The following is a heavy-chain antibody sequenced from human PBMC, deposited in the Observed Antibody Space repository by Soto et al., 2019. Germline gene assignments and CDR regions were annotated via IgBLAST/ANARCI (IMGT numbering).Heavy chain of an antibody. CDR2: IYYSGST. D-gene: IGHD2-2*01. V-gene: IGHV4-59*01. CDR3: ARESEDIVVVPAARIPFYYYYMDV. CDR1: GGSISSYY. J-gene: IGHJ6*03. Sequence: SETLSLTCTVSGGSISSYYWSWIRQPPGKGLEWIGYIYYSGSTNYNPSLKSRVTISVDTSKNQFSLKLSSVTAADTAVYYCARESEDIVVVPAARIPFYYYYMDVWGKGTTVTVSS.